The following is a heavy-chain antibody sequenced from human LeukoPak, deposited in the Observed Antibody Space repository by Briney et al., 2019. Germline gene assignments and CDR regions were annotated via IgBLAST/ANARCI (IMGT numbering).Heavy chain of an antibody. Sequence: GRSLRLSCAASGFTFSSYAMHWVRQAPGKGLEWVAVISYDGSNKYYADSVKGRFTISRDNSKNTLYLQMNSLRAEDTAVYYCARDLLGEGYFDYWGQGTLVTVSS. CDR3: ARDLLGEGYFDY. D-gene: IGHD3-10*01. V-gene: IGHV3-30-3*01. CDR2: ISYDGSNK. J-gene: IGHJ4*02. CDR1: GFTFSSYA.